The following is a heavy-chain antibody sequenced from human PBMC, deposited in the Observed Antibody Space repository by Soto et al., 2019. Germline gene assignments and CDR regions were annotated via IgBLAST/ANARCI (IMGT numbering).Heavy chain of an antibody. CDR1: EGTISSYC. CDR2: IYYSGST. Sequence: SDTCSVAEGTISSYCGSSISKPPGKGLEWIGYIYYSGSTNYSPSLQSRVTMSVDRSKNQFSLALNSVTAADTAVYYCARYRRGTGWYYLDYWGQGTLVTVSS. J-gene: IGHJ4*02. D-gene: IGHD6-19*01. CDR3: ARYRRGTGWYYLDY. V-gene: IGHV4-59*01.